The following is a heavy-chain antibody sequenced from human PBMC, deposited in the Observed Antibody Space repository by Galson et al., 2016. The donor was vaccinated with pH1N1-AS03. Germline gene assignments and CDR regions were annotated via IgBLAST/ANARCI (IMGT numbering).Heavy chain of an antibody. CDR1: GFTFSTYA. Sequence: SLRLSCAASGFTFSTYAMSWVRQAPGKGLEWVSSISGADLSTYYADSVKGRFTVSRDNSKNTLYLQMTGLRAKDTAIYYCANPRASGTTMVTRLDYWGQGILVTVSS. D-gene: IGHD5-18*01. V-gene: IGHV3-23*01. J-gene: IGHJ4*02. CDR3: ANPRASGTTMVTRLDY. CDR2: ISGADLST.